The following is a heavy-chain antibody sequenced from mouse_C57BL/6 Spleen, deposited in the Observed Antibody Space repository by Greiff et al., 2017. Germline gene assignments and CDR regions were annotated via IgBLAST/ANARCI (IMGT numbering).Heavy chain of an antibody. CDR1: GYTFTDYY. CDR3: ARGGYYGSRLFDY. D-gene: IGHD1-1*01. V-gene: IGHV1-76*01. CDR2: IYPGSGNT. Sequence: QVQLQQSGAELVRPGASVKLSCKASGYTFTDYYINWVKQRPGQGLEWIARIYPGSGNTYYNEKFKGKATLTAEKSSSTAYMQLSSLTSEDSAVYFCARGGYYGSRLFDYWGQGTTLTVSS. J-gene: IGHJ2*01.